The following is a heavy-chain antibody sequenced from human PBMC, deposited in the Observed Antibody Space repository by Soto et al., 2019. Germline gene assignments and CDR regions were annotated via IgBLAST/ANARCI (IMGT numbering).Heavy chain of an antibody. CDR2: ISAYNGNT. Sequence: QVQLVQSGAEVKKPGASVKVSCKASGYTFTSYGISWVRQAPGQGLEWMGWISAYNGNTNYAQKLQGRVTMTTDTAPSTAYMELRSLRSDDTAVYYCAREGLTTARYGYYGMDVWGQGTTVTVSS. CDR3: AREGLTTARYGYYGMDV. J-gene: IGHJ6*02. D-gene: IGHD4-4*01. V-gene: IGHV1-18*01. CDR1: GYTFTSYG.